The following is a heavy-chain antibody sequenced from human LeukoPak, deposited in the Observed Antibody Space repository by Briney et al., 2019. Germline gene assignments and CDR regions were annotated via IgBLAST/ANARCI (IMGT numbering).Heavy chain of an antibody. CDR3: AKDRESGYSYGQDY. D-gene: IGHD5-18*01. CDR2: ISYDGSNK. Sequence: GGSLRLSCAASGFTFSSYGMHWVRQAPGKGLEWVAVISYDGSNKYYADSVKGRFTISRDNSKNTLYLQMNSLRAEDTAVYYCAKDRESGYSYGQDYWGQGTLVTVSS. J-gene: IGHJ4*02. CDR1: GFTFSSYG. V-gene: IGHV3-30*18.